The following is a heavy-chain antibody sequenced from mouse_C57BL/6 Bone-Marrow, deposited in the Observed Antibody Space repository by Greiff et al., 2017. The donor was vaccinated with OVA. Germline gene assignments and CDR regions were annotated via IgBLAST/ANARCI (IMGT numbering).Heavy chain of an antibody. CDR2: IYPGDGDT. Sequence: VQLQQSGPELVKPGASVKISCKASGYAFSSSWMNWVKQRPGKGLEWIGRIYPGDGDTNYNAKFKGKATLTADKSSSTAYMQLSSLTSADSAVYFCSGAWDWGQGTLVTVSA. D-gene: IGHD4-1*01. J-gene: IGHJ3*01. V-gene: IGHV1-82*01. CDR1: GYAFSSSW. CDR3: SGAWD.